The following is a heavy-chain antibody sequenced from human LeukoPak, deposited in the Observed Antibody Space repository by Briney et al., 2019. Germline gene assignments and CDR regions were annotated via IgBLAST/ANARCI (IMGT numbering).Heavy chain of an antibody. CDR2: IYSGDRT. J-gene: IGHJ4*02. D-gene: IGHD3-10*01. CDR1: GFTFSTNY. Sequence: GGSLRLSCAASGFTFSTNYMSWVRQAPGKGLEWVSIIYSGDRTDYAGSLKGRFAISRDTTKNTLYLQMSSLRAEDTAVYYCARDVRKQGLWSWGQGTLVSVSS. V-gene: IGHV3-66*01. CDR3: ARDVRKQGLWS.